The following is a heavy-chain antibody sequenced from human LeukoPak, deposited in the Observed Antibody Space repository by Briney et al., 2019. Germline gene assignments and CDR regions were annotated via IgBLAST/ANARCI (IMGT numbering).Heavy chain of an antibody. J-gene: IGHJ4*02. Sequence: PGASLQISCKGSGYGFTNYWIGWVRRMPGKGLEWMGSIYPGDSDTRYSPSFQGQVTISADKSISTAYVQWSSLKASDTAMYYCARHTSSSWYIDYWGQGTLVTVSS. CDR3: ARHTSSSWYIDY. D-gene: IGHD6-13*01. CDR2: IYPGDSDT. V-gene: IGHV5-51*01. CDR1: GYGFTNYW.